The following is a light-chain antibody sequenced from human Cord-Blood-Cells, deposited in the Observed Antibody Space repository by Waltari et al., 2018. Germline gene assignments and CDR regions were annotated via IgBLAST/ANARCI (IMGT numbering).Light chain of an antibody. CDR3: QQSYSTRALT. CDR1: QSIRSY. J-gene: IGKJ4*01. V-gene: IGKV1-39*01. Sequence: IQMTQSPSSLSASVGDRVTITCRASQSIRSYLNWYQQKPGKAPKILIYAASCLQSGVPSRLSGCGSWTDITLACSSRQPEDFATYYWQQSYSTRALTFGGGTKVEIK. CDR2: AAS.